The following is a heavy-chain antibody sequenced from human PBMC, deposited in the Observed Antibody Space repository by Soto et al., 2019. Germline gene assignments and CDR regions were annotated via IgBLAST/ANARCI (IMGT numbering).Heavy chain of an antibody. J-gene: IGHJ4*02. CDR2: IYDSGRT. CDR3: ARGKILTTPAAYYFDY. V-gene: IGHV4-31*03. Sequence: SETLSLTCTVSGASIGSGSYYWSWIRQYPGEGLVWIGHIYDSGRTYYNPSLESRVSISIDTSKNEFSLTLTSVTAADTAVYYCARGKILTTPAAYYFDYWGQGTLVTVSS. D-gene: IGHD1-1*01. CDR1: GASIGSGSYY.